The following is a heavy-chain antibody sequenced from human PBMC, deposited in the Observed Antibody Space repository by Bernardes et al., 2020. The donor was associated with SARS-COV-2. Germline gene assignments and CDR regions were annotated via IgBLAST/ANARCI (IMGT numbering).Heavy chain of an antibody. CDR1: GFTFSSYG. V-gene: IGHV3-30*03. CDR3: ASFPGFLEWSPSGMDV. Sequence: GGSLRLSCAASGFTFSSYGMHWVRQAPGKGLEWVAVISYDGSNKYYADSVKGRFTISRDNSKNTLYLQMNSLRAEDTAVYYCASFPGFLEWSPSGMDVWGQGTTVTVSS. D-gene: IGHD3-3*01. J-gene: IGHJ6*02. CDR2: ISYDGSNK.